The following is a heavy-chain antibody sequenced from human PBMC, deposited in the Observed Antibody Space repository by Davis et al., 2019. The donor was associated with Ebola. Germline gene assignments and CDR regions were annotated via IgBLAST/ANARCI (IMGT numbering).Heavy chain of an antibody. D-gene: IGHD6-19*01. Sequence: ASVKVSCQASGYTFTDYHIHWVRQAHGQGLEWMGRIDPNSGSTIYAEKFQGRATMTRDAPISTAYMELSSLRSDDTGVYYCTRDQFRSAWYGIDYWGQGTLVTVSS. J-gene: IGHJ4*02. CDR1: GYTFTDYH. V-gene: IGHV1-2*05. CDR3: TRDQFRSAWYGIDY. CDR2: IDPNSGST.